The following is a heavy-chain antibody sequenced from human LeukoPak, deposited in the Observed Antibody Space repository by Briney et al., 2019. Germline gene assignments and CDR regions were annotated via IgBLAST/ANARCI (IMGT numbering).Heavy chain of an antibody. D-gene: IGHD3-9*01. V-gene: IGHV3-48*03. CDR3: ARSVPYDILTGYYFDY. J-gene: IGHJ4*02. Sequence: GRFTISRDNAKNSLYLQMNSLRAEDTAVYYCARSVPYDILTGYYFDYWGQGTLVTVSS.